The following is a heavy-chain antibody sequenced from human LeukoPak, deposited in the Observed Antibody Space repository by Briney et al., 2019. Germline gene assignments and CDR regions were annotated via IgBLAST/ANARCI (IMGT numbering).Heavy chain of an antibody. D-gene: IGHD5-12*01. CDR2: IYYSGST. V-gene: IGHV4-31*03. Sequence: SETLSLTCTVSGGSISSGGYYWSWIRQHPGKGLEWIGYIYYSGSTYYNPSLKSRVTISVDTSKNQFSLKLSSVTAADTAVYYCARGNSGYDNHDYWGQGTLVTVSS. CDR1: GGSISSGGYY. CDR3: ARGNSGYDNHDY. J-gene: IGHJ4*02.